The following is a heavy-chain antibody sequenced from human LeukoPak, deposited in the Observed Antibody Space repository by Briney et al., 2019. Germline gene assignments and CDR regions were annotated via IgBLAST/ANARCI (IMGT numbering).Heavy chain of an antibody. CDR3: ARFVRQQLVVMEGNWFDP. CDR1: GYTFTSFG. V-gene: IGHV1-18*01. D-gene: IGHD6-13*01. Sequence: GASVKVSCKASGYTFTSFGINWVRQAPGQGLEWMGWISTYNGNTNYAQKLQGRVTMTTDTSTSTAYMELRSLRSDDTAVYYCARFVRQQLVVMEGNWFDPWGQGTLVTVSS. CDR2: ISTYNGNT. J-gene: IGHJ5*02.